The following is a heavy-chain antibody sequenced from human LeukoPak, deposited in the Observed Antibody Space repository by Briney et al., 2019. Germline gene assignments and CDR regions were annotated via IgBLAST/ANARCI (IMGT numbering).Heavy chain of an antibody. CDR1: GGSISSGDYY. D-gene: IGHD4-17*01. J-gene: IGHJ4*02. Sequence: SETLFLICTVSGGSISSGDYYWSWIRQPPGKGLEWIGYIYNSGSTHYNPSLKSRLIISVDTSNCQFSLNLSSVTAADTAVYYCASGTTVTLFEYWGQGTLVTVSS. CDR3: ASGTTVTLFEY. V-gene: IGHV4-30-4*01. CDR2: IYNSGST.